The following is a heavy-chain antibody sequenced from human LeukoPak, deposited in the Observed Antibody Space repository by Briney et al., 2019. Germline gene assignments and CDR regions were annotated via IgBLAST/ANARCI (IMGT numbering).Heavy chain of an antibody. D-gene: IGHD4-17*01. CDR3: ARGPSVTTDENVDY. J-gene: IGHJ4*02. CDR1: GGSTSSSSYY. V-gene: IGHV4-39*01. Sequence: SETLSLTCTVSGGSTSSSSYYWGWIRQPPGKGLEWIGSIYYSGSTYYNPSLKSRVTISVDTSKNQFPLKLSSVTAADTAVYYCARGPSVTTDENVDYWGQGTLVTVSS. CDR2: IYYSGST.